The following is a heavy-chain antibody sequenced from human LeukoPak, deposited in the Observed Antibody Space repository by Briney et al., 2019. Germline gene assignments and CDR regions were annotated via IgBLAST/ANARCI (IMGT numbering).Heavy chain of an antibody. CDR3: ARLQSGQWLLFDY. J-gene: IGHJ4*02. V-gene: IGHV5-51*01. CDR1: GYIFTNYW. D-gene: IGHD6-19*01. CDR2: IHPVDSDT. Sequence: GESLKISCKGSGYIFTNYWIGWVRQMPWKGLEWMGIIHPVDSDTRYSPSFQGQVTISADKSINTAYLQWSSLKASDTAMYYCARLQSGQWLLFDYWGQGTLVTVSS.